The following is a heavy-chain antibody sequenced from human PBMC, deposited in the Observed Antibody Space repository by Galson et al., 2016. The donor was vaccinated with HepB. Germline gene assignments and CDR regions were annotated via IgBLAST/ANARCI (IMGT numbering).Heavy chain of an antibody. J-gene: IGHJ4*02. V-gene: IGHV5-51*01. D-gene: IGHD1-26*01. Sequence: KVSCKGSGYSFNMYWIGWVRQIPGKGLEWMGIIHPRDPDTRYSPSFQGQFTISADKSISTANLQWSNLKASDTAMYYCARHWALGRGVEYWGQGTLVTVSS. CDR1: GYSFNMYW. CDR3: ARHWALGRGVEY. CDR2: IHPRDPDT.